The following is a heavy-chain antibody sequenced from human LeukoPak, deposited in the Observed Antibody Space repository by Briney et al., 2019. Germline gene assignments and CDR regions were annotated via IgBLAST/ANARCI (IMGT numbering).Heavy chain of an antibody. J-gene: IGHJ6*02. CDR2: ISSSGSTI. CDR3: ARDQGASKADIVVVPAAYYYYYGMDV. D-gene: IGHD2-2*01. V-gene: IGHV3-11*01. CDR1: GFTISDYY. Sequence: PGGSLRLSCAASGFTISDYYMSWIRQAPGKGLEWVSYISSSGSTIYYADSVKGRFTISRDNAKNSLYLQMNSLRAEDTAVYYCARDQGASKADIVVVPAAYYYYYGMDVWGQGTTVTVSS.